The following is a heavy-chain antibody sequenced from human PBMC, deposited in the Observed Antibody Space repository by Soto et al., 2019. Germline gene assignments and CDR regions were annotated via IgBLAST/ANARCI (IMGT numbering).Heavy chain of an antibody. Sequence: GGSLRLSCIGSGFTFSTYEMNWVRQAPGKGLEWVSYISTSGKTIHYADSVKGRFTISRDNARNSLYLQMNSLRAEDTAVYYCARVTIFGGIDFYYGMEVWDKGTTVTGSS. CDR3: ARVTIFGGIDFYYGMEV. V-gene: IGHV3-48*03. CDR2: ISTSGKTI. CDR1: GFTFSTYE. J-gene: IGHJ6*04. D-gene: IGHD3-3*01.